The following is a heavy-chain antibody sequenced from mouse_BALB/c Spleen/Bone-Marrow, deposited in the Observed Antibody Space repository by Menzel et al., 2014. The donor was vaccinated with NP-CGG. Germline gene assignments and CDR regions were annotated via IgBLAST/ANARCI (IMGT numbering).Heavy chain of an antibody. CDR1: GFTFSSYT. V-gene: IGHV5-12-2*01. CDR2: ISNGGGST. Sequence: DVKLQESGGGLVQPGGSLKLSCAASGFTFSSYTMSWVRQTPEKRLEWVAYISNGGGSTYYPDTVKGRFTISRDNAKNTLYLQMSSLKSEDTAMYYCARRSAATYYFDYWGQGTTPTVYS. D-gene: IGHD1-2*01. J-gene: IGHJ2*01. CDR3: ARRSAATYYFDY.